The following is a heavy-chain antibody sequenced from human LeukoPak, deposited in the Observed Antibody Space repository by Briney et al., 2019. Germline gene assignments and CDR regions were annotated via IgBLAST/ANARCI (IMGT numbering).Heavy chain of an antibody. V-gene: IGHV3-23*01. D-gene: IGHD4-23*01. CDR3: ARGRPHGNDY. CDR1: GFSFSSYA. Sequence: GGSLRLSCAASGFSFSSYAMNWVRQAPGKGLEWVSLISDSGDKTYYADSAKGRFTVSRDNSKSTQYLQMNSLRVEDTAVYYCARGRPHGNDYWGQGTLVTVSS. J-gene: IGHJ4*02. CDR2: ISDSGDKT.